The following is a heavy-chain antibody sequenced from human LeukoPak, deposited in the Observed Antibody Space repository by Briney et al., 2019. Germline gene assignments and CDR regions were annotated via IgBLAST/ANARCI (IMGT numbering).Heavy chain of an antibody. V-gene: IGHV3-7*01. J-gene: IGHJ4*02. CDR2: VKGDGSAT. CDR3: ARSRGDF. Sequence: GGSLRLSCAASGFTFSSYAMHWVRQAPGRGLEWLASVKGDGSATSYVDPVKGRFTISRDNAKNSLYLQMNSLRADDTALYYCARSRGDFWGQGTLVTVSS. CDR1: GFTFSSYA.